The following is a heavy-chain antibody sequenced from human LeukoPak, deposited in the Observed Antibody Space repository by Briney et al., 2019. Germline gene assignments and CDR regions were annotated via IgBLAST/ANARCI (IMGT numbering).Heavy chain of an antibody. Sequence: SETLSLTCTVSGYSISSGYYWGWIRQPPGKGLEWIGSIYHSGSTYYNPSLKSRVTISVDTSKNQFSLKLSSVTAADTAVYYCGREPIEEDQLVHPWFDPWGQGTLVTVSS. V-gene: IGHV4-38-2*02. CDR1: GYSISSGYY. D-gene: IGHD2-2*01. CDR2: IYHSGST. J-gene: IGHJ5*02. CDR3: GREPIEEDQLVHPWFDP.